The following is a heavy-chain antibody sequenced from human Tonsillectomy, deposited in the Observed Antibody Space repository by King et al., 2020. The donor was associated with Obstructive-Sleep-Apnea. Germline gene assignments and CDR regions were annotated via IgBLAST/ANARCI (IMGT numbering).Heavy chain of an antibody. J-gene: IGHJ4*02. V-gene: IGHV4-31*03. Sequence: VQLQESGPGLVKPSQTLSLTCTVTGGSISSGGYYWSWIRQHPGKGLEWIGYIYYSGSTYYNPSLKSRVTISVYTSKNQFSLKLSSLTAADTAVYYCAGVVGGAYYYGSGSYVGDYFDYWGQGTLVTVSS. CDR1: GGSISSGGYY. CDR3: AGVVGGAYYYGSGSYVGDYFDY. D-gene: IGHD3-10*01. CDR2: IYYSGST.